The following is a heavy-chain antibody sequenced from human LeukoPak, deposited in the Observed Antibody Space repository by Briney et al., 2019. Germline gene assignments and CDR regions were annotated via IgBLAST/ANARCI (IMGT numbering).Heavy chain of an antibody. CDR1: GFTFSSYA. Sequence: GGSLRLSCAASGFTFSSYAMSWVRQAPGKGLEWVSAIGDSGGSTYYADSVKGHFTISRDNSRNTLYLQMNSLRAEDTAIYYCAKYRYCTTTSCPGVFDYWGQGTLVTVSS. V-gene: IGHV3-23*01. D-gene: IGHD2-2*01. CDR2: IGDSGGST. CDR3: AKYRYCTTTSCPGVFDY. J-gene: IGHJ4*02.